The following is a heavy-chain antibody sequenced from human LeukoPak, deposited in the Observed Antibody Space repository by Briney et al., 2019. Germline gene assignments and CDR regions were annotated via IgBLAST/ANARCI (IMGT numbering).Heavy chain of an antibody. CDR3: AGPPDSYCSSTSRYSDAFDI. CDR1: GGSFSGYY. CDR2: INHSGST. J-gene: IGHJ3*02. D-gene: IGHD2-2*01. Sequence: PSETLSLTCAVYGGSFSGYYWSWIRQPPGKGLEWIGEINHSGSTIYNPSLMSRVTISADTSKKHFSLMLSSVTTAENTVDYFAGPPDSYCSSTSRYSDAFDIWGQGTMVTVSS. V-gene: IGHV4-34*01.